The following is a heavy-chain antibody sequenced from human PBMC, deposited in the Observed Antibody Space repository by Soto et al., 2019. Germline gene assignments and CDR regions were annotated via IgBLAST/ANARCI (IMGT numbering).Heavy chain of an antibody. V-gene: IGHV4-31*03. D-gene: IGHD2-15*01. J-gene: IGHJ6*02. CDR3: ARGPAAYCSXGSCYGRNYYYYYGMDV. CDR2: IYYSGST. CDR1: GGSISGGGYY. Sequence: SETLSLTCTVSGGSISGGGYYWSWIRQHPGKGVEWIGYIYYSGSTYYNPSLKSRVTISVDTSKNQFSLKLSSVTAADTAVYYCARGPAAYCSXGSCYGRNYYYYYGMDVWGRGTTVTVSS.